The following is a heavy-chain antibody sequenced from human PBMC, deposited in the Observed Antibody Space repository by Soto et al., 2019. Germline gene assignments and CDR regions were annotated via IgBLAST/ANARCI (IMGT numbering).Heavy chain of an antibody. V-gene: IGHV1-18*01. D-gene: IGHD3-16*01. CDR3: ARGITYIGGSYRSADHNAFDI. J-gene: IGHJ3*02. CDR1: GYTFTSYG. CDR2: ISAYNGNT. Sequence: VASVKVSCKASGYTFTSYGISWVRQAPGQGLEWMGWISAYNGNTNYAQKLQGRVTMTTDTSTSTAYMELRSLRSDDTAVYYCARGITYIGGSYRSADHNAFDIWGQGTMVTVAS.